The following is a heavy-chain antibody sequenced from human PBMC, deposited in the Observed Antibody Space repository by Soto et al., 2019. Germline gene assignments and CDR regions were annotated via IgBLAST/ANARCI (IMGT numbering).Heavy chain of an antibody. D-gene: IGHD2-2*01. CDR2: ITDSGSDT. CDR1: GFTFNNYA. J-gene: IGHJ4*02. Sequence: GGSLRLSCAASGFTFNNYAMGWVRQAPEKGLEWVSAITDSGSDTYYVDSVKGRFTISRDNSKNTLYLQMNSLRAEDTAVYYCAKLGSSSWSPHYYFDYWGQGTPVTVSS. CDR3: AKLGSSSWSPHYYFDY. V-gene: IGHV3-23*01.